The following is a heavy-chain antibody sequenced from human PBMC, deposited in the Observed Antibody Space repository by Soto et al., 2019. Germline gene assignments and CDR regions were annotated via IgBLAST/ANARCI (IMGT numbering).Heavy chain of an antibody. CDR3: TRDGRGLGRLSLFEY. Sequence: GGSLRLSCAASGFTFSSYEMNWVRQAPGRGLEWISYISANGNSIYYADSVRGRFTVSRDSAKNSLYLQMNSLRAEDTAVYYCTRDGRGLGRLSLFEYWGQGVLVTVSS. D-gene: IGHD2-21*02. CDR2: ISANGNSI. V-gene: IGHV3-48*03. J-gene: IGHJ4*02. CDR1: GFTFSSYE.